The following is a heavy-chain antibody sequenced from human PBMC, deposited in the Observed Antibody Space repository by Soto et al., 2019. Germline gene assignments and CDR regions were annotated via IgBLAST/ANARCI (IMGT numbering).Heavy chain of an antibody. CDR3: ARAGYYYGSGSTSHDAFDI. CDR1: GFTFSSYD. J-gene: IGHJ3*02. D-gene: IGHD3-10*01. V-gene: IGHV3-13*01. CDR2: IGTAGDT. Sequence: GGSLRLSCAASGFTFSSYDMHWVRQAPGKGLEWVSAIGTAGDTYYPGSGKGRFTISRENAKNSLYLQMNGLRAGDTAVYYCARAGYYYGSGSTSHDAFDIWGQGTMVTVSS.